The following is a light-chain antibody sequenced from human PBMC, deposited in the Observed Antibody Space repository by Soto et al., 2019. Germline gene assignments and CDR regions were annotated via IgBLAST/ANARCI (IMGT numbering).Light chain of an antibody. Sequence: DIQMTQSPSTLSASVGDRVTITCRASQSISVWLAWYQHKAGKAPNLLIYKAARLESGVPSRFSGRGSDTKFTLTNSGLQPCDSATDYCQHYNIYSQTFGQGTKVEVK. J-gene: IGKJ1*01. CDR1: QSISVW. V-gene: IGKV1-5*03. CDR3: QHYNIYSQT. CDR2: KAA.